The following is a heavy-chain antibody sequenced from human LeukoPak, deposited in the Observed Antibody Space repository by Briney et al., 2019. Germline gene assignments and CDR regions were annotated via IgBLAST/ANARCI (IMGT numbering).Heavy chain of an antibody. Sequence: PGGSLRLSCTASGFTFSSYAMTWVRQAPGKGLEWVSPISGISGSTYYADSVKGRFTISRDNSKNTLYLQMNSRRAEDTAVYYCAKAFPDSGSYYTQYNWFDTWGQGTLVTVSS. D-gene: IGHD3-10*01. V-gene: IGHV3-23*01. J-gene: IGHJ5*02. CDR2: ISGISGST. CDR3: AKAFPDSGSYYTQYNWFDT. CDR1: GFTFSSYA.